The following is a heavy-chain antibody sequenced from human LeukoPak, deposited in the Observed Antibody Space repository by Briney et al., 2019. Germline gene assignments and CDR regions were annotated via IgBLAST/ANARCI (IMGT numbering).Heavy chain of an antibody. J-gene: IGHJ3*02. Sequence: GGSLRLSCAASGFIFSSYSMNWVRQAPGKGLEWVSYISSSSSTIYYADSVRGRFTISRDNAKNSLYLQMNSLRADDTAVYYCARELREHGVFDIWGQGTMVTVSS. CDR1: GFIFSSYS. V-gene: IGHV3-48*01. CDR2: ISSSSSTI. CDR3: ARELREHGVFDI. D-gene: IGHD1-26*01.